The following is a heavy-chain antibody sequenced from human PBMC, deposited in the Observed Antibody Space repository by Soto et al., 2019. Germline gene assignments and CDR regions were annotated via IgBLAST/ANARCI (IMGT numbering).Heavy chain of an antibody. J-gene: IGHJ4*02. V-gene: IGHV3-11*01. D-gene: IGHD3-10*01. CDR2: ISSSGTTM. Sequence: GGSLILSCAASGFRFSDHYMTWIRQAPGKGLEWVSKISSSGTTMYYADSVKGRFTVSRDNAKNSLYLEMNSLRAEDTAVYYCAGDPYYYGSAFWGQGTLVTVSS. CDR1: GFRFSDHY. CDR3: AGDPYYYGSAF.